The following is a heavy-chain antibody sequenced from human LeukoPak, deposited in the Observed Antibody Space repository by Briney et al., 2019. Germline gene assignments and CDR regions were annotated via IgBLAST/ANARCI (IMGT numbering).Heavy chain of an antibody. D-gene: IGHD6-19*01. CDR2: IYYSGNT. V-gene: IGHV4-61*03. CDR3: ARATPRSSGWSHFDY. CDR1: GGSVSSGSYY. Sequence: PSETLSLTCTVSGGSVSSGSYYWSWIRQPPGKGLEWIGYIYYSGNTNYNPSLKSRATISVDTSKNHFFLKLSSVTAADTALYYCARATPRSSGWSHFDYWGQGTLVTVSS. J-gene: IGHJ4*02.